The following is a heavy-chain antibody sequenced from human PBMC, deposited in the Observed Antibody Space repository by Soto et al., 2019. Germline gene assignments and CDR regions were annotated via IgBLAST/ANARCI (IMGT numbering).Heavy chain of an antibody. CDR3: ANEMVRGVMPHRGYGMDV. D-gene: IGHD3-10*01. CDR1: GGSFSGYC. J-gene: IGHJ6*02. Sequence: PSETLSLTCAVSGGSFSGYCWSWIRQPPGKGLEWIGENNHSGSTNNNPSRKTRVTTSVDTSKNQSALKLSSVTAANTAVFYRANEMVRGVMPHRGYGMDVWGQGTTVNVSS. V-gene: IGHV4-34*01. CDR2: NNHSGST.